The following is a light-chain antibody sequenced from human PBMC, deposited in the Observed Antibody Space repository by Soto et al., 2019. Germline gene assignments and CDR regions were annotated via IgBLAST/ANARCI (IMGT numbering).Light chain of an antibody. CDR1: QSISSY. Sequence: DIQMTQSPSSLSASVGDRVTITCRASQSISSYLNWYQQKPGKASKLLIYVASSLQSGVPSRFSGSGSGTDFTLTISSLQPEDFATYYCQQFHNYPLTFGGGTKVDIK. V-gene: IGKV1-39*01. CDR2: VAS. CDR3: QQFHNYPLT. J-gene: IGKJ4*01.